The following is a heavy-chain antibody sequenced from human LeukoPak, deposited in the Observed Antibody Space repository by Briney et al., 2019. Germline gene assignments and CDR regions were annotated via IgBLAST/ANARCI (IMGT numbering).Heavy chain of an antibody. CDR2: ISGTGFTT. CDR1: GFTLSTYA. J-gene: IGHJ4*02. D-gene: IGHD1-20*01. V-gene: IGHV3-23*01. Sequence: HPGGSLRLSCAASGFTLSTYAMHWVRQAPGKGLEWVAYISGTGFTTYYADSVKGRFTISSDSSKNTLFLQMNSLRAEDTAIYYCAKDGYNWIAFGDWGQGTLVTVSS. CDR3: AKDGYNWIAFGD.